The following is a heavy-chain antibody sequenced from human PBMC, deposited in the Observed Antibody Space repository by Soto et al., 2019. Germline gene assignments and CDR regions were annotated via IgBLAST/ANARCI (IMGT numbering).Heavy chain of an antibody. CDR3: ARDRPQYRTNGVCYTPVVGYYYYGMDV. Sequence: SETLSLTCTVSGGSVSSGSYYWSWIRQPPGKGLEWIGYIYYSGSTNYNPALKSRVTISVDTSKHQFSLKLSSVTAADTAVYYCARDRPQYRTNGVCYTPVVGYYYYGMDVWGQGTTVTVSS. D-gene: IGHD2-8*01. V-gene: IGHV4-61*01. CDR1: GGSVSSGSYY. CDR2: IYYSGST. J-gene: IGHJ6*02.